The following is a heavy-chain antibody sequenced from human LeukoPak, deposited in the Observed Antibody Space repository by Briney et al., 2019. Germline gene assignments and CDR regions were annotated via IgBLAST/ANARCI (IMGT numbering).Heavy chain of an antibody. CDR1: GYTFTSYG. CDR3: AREYDDYGDAY. Sequence: ASVKVSCKASGYTFTSYGISWVRQAPGQGLEWMGWINPNSGGTNYAQKFQGRVTMTRDTSISTAYMELSRLRSDDTAVYYCAREYDDYGDAYWGQGTLVTVSS. J-gene: IGHJ4*02. D-gene: IGHD4-17*01. V-gene: IGHV1-2*02. CDR2: INPNSGGT.